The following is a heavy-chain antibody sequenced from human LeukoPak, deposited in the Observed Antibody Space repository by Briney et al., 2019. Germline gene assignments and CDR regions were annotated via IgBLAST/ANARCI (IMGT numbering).Heavy chain of an antibody. J-gene: IGHJ4*02. Sequence: SETLSLTCTVSGGSISSYYWSWIRQPPGKGLEWIGYIYYSGSTYYNPSLKSRVTISVDTSKNQFSLKLSSVTAADTAVYYCALGGGSYIIPFDYWGQGTLVTVSS. CDR2: IYYSGST. CDR1: GGSISSYY. CDR3: ALGGGSYIIPFDY. V-gene: IGHV4-59*08. D-gene: IGHD1-26*01.